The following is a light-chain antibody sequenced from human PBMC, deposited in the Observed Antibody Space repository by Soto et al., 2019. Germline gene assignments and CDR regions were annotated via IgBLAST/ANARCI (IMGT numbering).Light chain of an antibody. CDR2: DAS. J-gene: IGKJ1*01. CDR3: QDYSPYSWT. V-gene: IGKV1-5*01. CDR1: QSISSW. Sequence: DIQMTQSPSTRSASVGDRVTTTCRASQSISSWLAWYQQKPGKAPKLLIYDASSLESGVPSRFSGSGSGTEFTLTISSLQPDDFATYYCQDYSPYSWTFGQGTNVDI.